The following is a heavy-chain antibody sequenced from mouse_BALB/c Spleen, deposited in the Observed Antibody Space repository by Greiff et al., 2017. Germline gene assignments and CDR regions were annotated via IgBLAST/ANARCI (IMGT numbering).Heavy chain of an antibody. Sequence: QVQLQQSGPELVKPGASVKISCKASGYAFSSSWMNWVKQRPGQGLEWIGRIYPGDGDTNYNGKFKGKATLTADKSSSTAYMQLSSLTSVDSAVYFCAGYGNYGDAMDYWGQGTSVTVSS. CDR2: IYPGDGDT. CDR1: GYAFSSSW. J-gene: IGHJ4*01. D-gene: IGHD2-1*01. V-gene: IGHV1-82*01. CDR3: AGYGNYGDAMDY.